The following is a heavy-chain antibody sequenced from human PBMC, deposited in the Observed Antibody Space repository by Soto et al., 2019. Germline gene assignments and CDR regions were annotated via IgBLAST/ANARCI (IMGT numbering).Heavy chain of an antibody. Sequence: QLQLQESGPGLVKPSETLSLTCTVSGGSISSSSYYWGWIRQPPGKGLEWIGSIYYSGSTYYNPSLKSRGTLSVDTAENQFSLKLSSVTAADTAVYYCARVGSSGHYFDYWGQGTLVTVSS. CDR3: ARVGSSGHYFDY. D-gene: IGHD6-19*01. CDR1: GGSISSSSYY. V-gene: IGHV4-39*01. J-gene: IGHJ4*02. CDR2: IYYSGST.